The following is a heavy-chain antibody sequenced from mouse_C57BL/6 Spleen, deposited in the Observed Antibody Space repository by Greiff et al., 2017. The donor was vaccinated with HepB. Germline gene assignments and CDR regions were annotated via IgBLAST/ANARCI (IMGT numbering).Heavy chain of an antibody. D-gene: IGHD1-1*01. J-gene: IGHJ2*01. V-gene: IGHV3-6*01. CDR3: ASLYYYGTGGY. CDR2: ISYDGSN. CDR1: GYSITSGYY. Sequence: EVQLQESGPGLVKPSQSLSLTCSVTGYSITSGYYWNWIRQFPGNRLEWMGYISYDGSNNYNPSLKNLISITRDTSKNLFFLKLNSVTTEDTATYYCASLYYYGTGGYWGQGTTLTVSS.